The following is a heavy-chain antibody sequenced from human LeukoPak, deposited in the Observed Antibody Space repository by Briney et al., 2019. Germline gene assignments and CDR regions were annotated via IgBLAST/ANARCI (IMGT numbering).Heavy chain of an antibody. Sequence: RSSETLSLTCAVYGGSFSGYYWSWIRQPPGKGLEWIGEINHSGSTNYNPSLKSRVTISVDTSKNQFSLKLSSVTAADTAVYYCARFHSNYGYYYYGMDVWGQGTTVTVSS. CDR3: ARFHSNYGYYYYGMDV. CDR1: GGSFSGYY. J-gene: IGHJ6*02. CDR2: INHSGST. D-gene: IGHD4-11*01. V-gene: IGHV4-34*01.